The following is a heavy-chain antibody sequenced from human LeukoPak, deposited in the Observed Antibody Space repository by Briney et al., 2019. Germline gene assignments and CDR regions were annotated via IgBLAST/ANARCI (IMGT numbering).Heavy chain of an antibody. V-gene: IGHV3-23*01. D-gene: IGHD1-14*01. CDR3: AKFLAFSCWYLMDR. J-gene: IGHJ6*02. CDR1: GFTFSSYA. CDR2: ISGSGGST. Sequence: GGSLRLSCAASGFTFSSYAMSWVRQAPGKGLEWVSAISGSGGSTYYADSVKGRFTISRDNSKNTLYLQMNSLRAEDTAVYYCAKFLAFSCWYLMDRWGQGTTVTVSS.